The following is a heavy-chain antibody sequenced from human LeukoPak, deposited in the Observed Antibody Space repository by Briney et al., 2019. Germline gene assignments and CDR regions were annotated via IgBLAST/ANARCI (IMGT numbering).Heavy chain of an antibody. CDR3: ARALAAAAGRRAAMMGD. V-gene: IGHV1-46*01. J-gene: IGHJ4*02. Sequence: GASVKVSCKASGYTFTSYAMNWVRQAPGQGLEWMGIINPSGGSTSYSQKFQGRVTMTRDMSTSTVYMELSSLRSEDTAVYYCARALAAAAGRRAAMMGDWGQGTLVTVSS. CDR1: GYTFTSYA. D-gene: IGHD6-13*01. CDR2: INPSGGST.